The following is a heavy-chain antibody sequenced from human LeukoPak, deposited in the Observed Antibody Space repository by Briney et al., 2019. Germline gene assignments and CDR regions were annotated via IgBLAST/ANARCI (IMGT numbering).Heavy chain of an antibody. J-gene: IGHJ4*02. CDR2: ISGSNSYI. CDR3: ARALTTLTYEGY. D-gene: IGHD1-1*01. CDR1: GFTFSSYT. Sequence: GGSLRLSCAASGFTFSSYTMHWIRQAPGKGLEWVSSISGSNSYIFYADSVEGRFTVSRDNAKDSLYLQMNSLRAEDTAVYYCARALTTLTYEGYWGQGTLVTVSS. V-gene: IGHV3-21*01.